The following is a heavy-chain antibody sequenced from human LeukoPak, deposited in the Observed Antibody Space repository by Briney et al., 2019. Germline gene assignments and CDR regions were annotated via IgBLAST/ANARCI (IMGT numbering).Heavy chain of an antibody. Sequence: ASVKVSCKASGYTFTGYYIHWVRQAPGQGLEWMGRMNPNSGGTIYVQKFQGRVSMTRDTSISTAYMELSRLRSDDTAVYYCARDLRKWELNDYWGQGTLVTVSS. CDR3: ARDLRKWELNDY. V-gene: IGHV1-2*06. CDR1: GYTFTGYY. D-gene: IGHD1-26*01. CDR2: MNPNSGGT. J-gene: IGHJ4*02.